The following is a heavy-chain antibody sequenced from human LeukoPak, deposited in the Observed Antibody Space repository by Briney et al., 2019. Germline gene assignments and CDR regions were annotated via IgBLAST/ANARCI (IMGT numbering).Heavy chain of an antibody. Sequence: GGSLRLSCAASGFTFSSYSMNWVRQAPGKGLEWGSYISSSSSTIYYADSVKGRFTISRDNAKNSLYLQMNSLRAEDTAVYYCARDEATVTTAGHYYYYMDVWGKGTTVTASS. CDR3: ARDEATVTTAGHYYYYMDV. J-gene: IGHJ6*03. D-gene: IGHD4-17*01. CDR2: ISSSSSTI. V-gene: IGHV3-48*01. CDR1: GFTFSSYS.